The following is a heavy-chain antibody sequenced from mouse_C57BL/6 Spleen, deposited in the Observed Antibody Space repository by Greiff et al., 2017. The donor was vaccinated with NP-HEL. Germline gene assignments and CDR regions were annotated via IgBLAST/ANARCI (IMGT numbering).Heavy chain of an antibody. CDR3: AKSRPATVVYYYAMDY. D-gene: IGHD1-1*01. Sequence: QVQLQQPGAELVRPGTSVKLSCTASGYTFTSYWMLWVKQRPGQGLEWIGVIDPSDSYTNYNQKFKGTATLTVDTSSSPAYMQLSSLTSEDSAVYYCAKSRPATVVYYYAMDYWGQGTSVTVST. CDR1: GYTFTSYW. V-gene: IGHV1-59*01. J-gene: IGHJ4*01. CDR2: IDPSDSYT.